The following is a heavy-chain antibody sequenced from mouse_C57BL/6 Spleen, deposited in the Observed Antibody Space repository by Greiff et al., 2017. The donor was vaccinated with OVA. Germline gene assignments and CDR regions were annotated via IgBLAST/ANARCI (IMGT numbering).Heavy chain of an antibody. D-gene: IGHD1-1*01. CDR1: GYTFTSYG. J-gene: IGHJ1*03. CDR2: IYPRSGNT. CDR3: ARESTVEDWYFDV. V-gene: IGHV1-81*01. Sequence: QVQLQQSGAELARPGASVKLSCKASGYTFTSYGISWVKQRTGQGLEWIGEIYPRSGNTYYNEKFKGKANLTADKSSSTAYMELRSLTSEDSAVYFCARESTVEDWYFDVWGTGTTVTVSS.